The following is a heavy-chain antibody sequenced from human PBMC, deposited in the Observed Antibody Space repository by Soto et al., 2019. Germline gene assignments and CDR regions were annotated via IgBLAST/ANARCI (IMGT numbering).Heavy chain of an antibody. CDR2: ISAYNGNT. CDR1: GYTFTSYG. J-gene: IGHJ5*02. V-gene: IGHV1-18*01. D-gene: IGHD3-3*01. CDR3: ARVPSPIFGVVINNWFDP. Sequence: ASVKVSCKASGYTFTSYGISWVRQAPGQGLEWMGWISAYNGNTNYAQKLQDRVTMTTDTSTSTAYMELRSLRSNDTAVYYCARVPSPIFGVVINNWFDPWGQGTLVTVSS.